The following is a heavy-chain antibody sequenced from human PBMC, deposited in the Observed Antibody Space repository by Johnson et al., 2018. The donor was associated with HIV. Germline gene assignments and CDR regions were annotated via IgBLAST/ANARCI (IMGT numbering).Heavy chain of an antibody. J-gene: IGHJ3*02. Sequence: EVQVVESGGGLVQPGGSLRLSCAASGFTFSSYWMSWVRQAPGKGLEWVANIKQDGSEKDYVDSVKGRFTISRDNAKNSLYLQMNSLRAEDTAVYYCARDLLTNGWYSYDAFDIWGQGTMVTVSS. D-gene: IGHD6-19*01. CDR1: GFTFSSYW. CDR3: ARDLLTNGWYSYDAFDI. V-gene: IGHV3-7*01. CDR2: IKQDGSEK.